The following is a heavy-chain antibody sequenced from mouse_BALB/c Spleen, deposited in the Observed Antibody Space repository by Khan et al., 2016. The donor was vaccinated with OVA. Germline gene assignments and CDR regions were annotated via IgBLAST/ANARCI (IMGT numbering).Heavy chain of an antibody. V-gene: IGHV3-2*02. CDR3: ARDGSRYNYAMDY. Sequence: EVQLQESGPGLVKPSQSLSLTCTVTGYSITSYYAWNWIRQFPGNKLEWMGYISYSGCTNYNHALKSRISITRDTSKNQFFLQLNSVTTEDTATYYCARDGSRYNYAMDYWGQGTSGTVSS. CDR1: GYSITSYYA. CDR2: ISYSGCT. D-gene: IGHD2-3*01. J-gene: IGHJ4*01.